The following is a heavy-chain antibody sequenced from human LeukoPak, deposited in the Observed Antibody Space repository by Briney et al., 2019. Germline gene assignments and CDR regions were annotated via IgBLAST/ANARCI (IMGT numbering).Heavy chain of an antibody. J-gene: IGHJ4*02. D-gene: IGHD6-13*01. CDR3: AKEGQTPYSCKLSFCY. V-gene: IGHV3-30*18. Sequence: GGSLRLSCAASGDTFSRHGMQCVPDAPDKGRESGAVISSVGTTTYSTDSLKGRFIISRDNSKNTLYLQMNSLRIDDTSVYYCAKEGQTPYSCKLSFCYWGKGPLVPVS. CDR1: GDTFSRHG. CDR2: ISSVGTTT.